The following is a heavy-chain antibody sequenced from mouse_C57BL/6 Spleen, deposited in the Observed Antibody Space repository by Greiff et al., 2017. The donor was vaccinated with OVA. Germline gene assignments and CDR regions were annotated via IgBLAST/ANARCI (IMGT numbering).Heavy chain of an antibody. CDR1: GYSFTGYY. V-gene: IGHV1-31*01. J-gene: IGHJ4*01. CDR2: IYPSTGVS. CDR3: ARILYYAMDY. Sequence: VQLQQSGPELVKPGASVQISCKASGYSFTGYYMHWVKQSHGNILAWIGSIYPSTGVSSFNQQFKGKATLTVDKSSSTAYMELRSLTSEDAAVYYGARILYYAMDYWGQGTSVTVSS.